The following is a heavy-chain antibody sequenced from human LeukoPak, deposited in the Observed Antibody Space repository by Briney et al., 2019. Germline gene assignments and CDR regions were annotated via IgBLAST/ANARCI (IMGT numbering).Heavy chain of an antibody. CDR1: GFTFSSYG. D-gene: IGHD1-20*01. J-gene: IGHJ4*02. Sequence: PGGSLRLSCAASGFTFSSYGMHWVRQAPGKGLEWVAVIWYDGSNKYYADSVKGRFTISRDNSKNTLYLQMNSLRAGDTAVYYCARDAFNWNDAYYFDYWGQGTLVTVSS. V-gene: IGHV3-33*01. CDR3: ARDAFNWNDAYYFDY. CDR2: IWYDGSNK.